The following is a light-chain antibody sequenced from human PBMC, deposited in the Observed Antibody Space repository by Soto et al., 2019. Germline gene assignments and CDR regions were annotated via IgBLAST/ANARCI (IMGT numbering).Light chain of an antibody. CDR3: QQYGSSPQVT. V-gene: IGKV3-20*01. Sequence: IGLTKPPDPLSLSPGVIAALSCMGIQSVSSSYLAWYQQKPGQAPSLLIYGASSRATGIPDRFSGSGSGTDFTLTISRLEPEDFAVYYCQQYGSSPQVTVGQGTRLEIK. CDR1: QSVSSSY. J-gene: IGKJ5*01. CDR2: GAS.